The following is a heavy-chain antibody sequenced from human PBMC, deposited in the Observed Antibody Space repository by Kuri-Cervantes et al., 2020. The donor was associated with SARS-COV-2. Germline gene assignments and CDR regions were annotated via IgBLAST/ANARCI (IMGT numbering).Heavy chain of an antibody. CDR1: GGSISSGSYY. Sequence: SETLSLTCAVSGGSISSGSYYWSWIRQPAGKGLEWIGRIYTSGSTNYNPSLKSRVTISVDTSKNQFSLKLSSVTAADTAVYYCARDSPDQRASNYFGYLVYYYMDVWGKGTTVTVSS. J-gene: IGHJ6*03. CDR2: IYTSGST. V-gene: IGHV4-61*02. D-gene: IGHD4-11*01. CDR3: ARDSPDQRASNYFGYLVYYYMDV.